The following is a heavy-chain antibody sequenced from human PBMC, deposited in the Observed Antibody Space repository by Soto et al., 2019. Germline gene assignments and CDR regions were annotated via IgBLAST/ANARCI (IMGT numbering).Heavy chain of an antibody. D-gene: IGHD3-22*01. CDR1: GFTFSDYY. CDR2: ISSSDSI. J-gene: IGHJ4*02. Sequence: QVQLVESGGGLVKPGGSLRLSCAASGFTFSDYYMSWIRQAPGKGLEWVSYISSSDSIYYADSVKGRFTISRYNAKNSVYLQMNSLRAEDTAVYYCARDLGYYDSSGYFDYWGQGTLVTVSS. V-gene: IGHV3-11*01. CDR3: ARDLGYYDSSGYFDY.